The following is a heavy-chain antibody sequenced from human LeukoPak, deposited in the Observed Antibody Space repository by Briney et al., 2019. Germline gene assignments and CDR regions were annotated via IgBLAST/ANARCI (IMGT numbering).Heavy chain of an antibody. CDR2: IYHSGST. V-gene: IGHV4-30-2*01. J-gene: IGHJ4*02. CDR3: ARDRRTQPVDY. CDR1: GGSISSGGYY. Sequence: PSETLSLTCTVSGGSISSGGYYWSWVRQPPGKGLEWIGYIYHSGSTYYNPSLKSRVTISVDRSKNQFSLKPSSVTAADTAVYYCARDRRTQPVDYWGQGTLVTVSS.